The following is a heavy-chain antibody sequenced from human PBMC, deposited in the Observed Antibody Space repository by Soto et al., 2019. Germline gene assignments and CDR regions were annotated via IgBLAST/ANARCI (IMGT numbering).Heavy chain of an antibody. D-gene: IGHD3-10*01. V-gene: IGHV2-5*02. CDR2: IYWDADK. J-gene: IGHJ5*02. CDR3: AHTYGSGSHYRFDP. Sequence: QITLKESGPTLVKPTQTLTLTCTFSGFSLSTSGVGVGWIRQPPGKALEWLTLIYWDADKRYSPSLKSRLTITKDASKNQVVLTMTNMDPVDTATYYCAHTYGSGSHYRFDPWGQGTLVTVSS. CDR1: GFSLSTSGVG.